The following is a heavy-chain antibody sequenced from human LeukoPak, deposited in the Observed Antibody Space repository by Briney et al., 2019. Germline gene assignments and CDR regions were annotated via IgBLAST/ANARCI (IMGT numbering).Heavy chain of an antibody. Sequence: GGSLRLSCAASGFTFSSYEMNWVRQAPGKGLEWVSYISSSGSTIYYADSVKGRLTISRANAQNSMYLQMSSLRAEDTAVYYCARARTNYYYDSSGYYRDAFDIWGQGTMVTVSS. V-gene: IGHV3-48*03. CDR2: ISSSGSTI. D-gene: IGHD3-22*01. CDR3: ARARTNYYYDSSGYYRDAFDI. J-gene: IGHJ3*02. CDR1: GFTFSSYE.